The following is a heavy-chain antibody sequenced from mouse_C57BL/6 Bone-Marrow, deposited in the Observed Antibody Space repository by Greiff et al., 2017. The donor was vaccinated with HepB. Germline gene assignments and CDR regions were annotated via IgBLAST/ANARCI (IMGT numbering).Heavy chain of an antibody. CDR3: ARIHYYGSSFPYYLDY. J-gene: IGHJ2*01. CDR2: IWWDDDK. V-gene: IGHV8-8*01. D-gene: IGHD1-1*01. CDR1: GFSLSTFGMG. Sequence: VKLMESGPGILQPSQTLSLTCSFSGFSLSTFGMGVGWIRQPSGKGLEWLAHIWWDDDKYYNPALKSRLTIYKDTSKNQVFLKIAKVDTADTATYYCARIHYYGSSFPYYLDYGGQGTTLTVSS.